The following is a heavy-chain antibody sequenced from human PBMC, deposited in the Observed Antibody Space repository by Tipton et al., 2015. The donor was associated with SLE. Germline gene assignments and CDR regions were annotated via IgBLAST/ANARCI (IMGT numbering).Heavy chain of an antibody. Sequence: TLSLTCTVSGGSISSSSYYWGWIRQPPGKGLERIGSIYYSGSTYYNPPLKRRATISVDTSKNQFSLKLRSVTAADTAVYYCARGLGGWFNPWGQGTLVTVSS. CDR1: GGSISSSSYY. V-gene: IGHV4-39*07. D-gene: IGHD3-16*01. CDR3: ARGLGGWFNP. J-gene: IGHJ5*02. CDR2: IYYSGST.